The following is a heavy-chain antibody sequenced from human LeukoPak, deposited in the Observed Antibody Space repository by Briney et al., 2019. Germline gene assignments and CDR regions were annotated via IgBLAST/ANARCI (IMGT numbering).Heavy chain of an antibody. Sequence: SETLSLTCTVSGDSINNNYWSWIRQPPGKGLEWIGYIYDSGSTKYNPSLKSRVTFSVDTSKNLFSLKLTSLTAADTAVYYCATRSTGVAATFDCWGQGALVTVSS. CDR2: IYDSGST. CDR1: GDSINNNY. CDR3: ATRSTGVAATFDC. J-gene: IGHJ4*02. D-gene: IGHD2-15*01. V-gene: IGHV4-59*01.